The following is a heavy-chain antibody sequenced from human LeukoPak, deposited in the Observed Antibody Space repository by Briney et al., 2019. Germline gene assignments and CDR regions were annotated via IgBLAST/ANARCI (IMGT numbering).Heavy chain of an antibody. CDR2: INHSGST. Sequence: PSETLSLTCALYGGSFSGYYWSWIRQPPGKGLEWIGQINHSGSTNYNPSLKSRVTISVDTSKNQFSLKLSSVTAADTAVYYCANSQPIAARKLHYYYYYMDVWGKGATVTVSS. CDR1: GGSFSGYY. CDR3: ANSQPIAARKLHYYYYYMDV. V-gene: IGHV4-34*01. J-gene: IGHJ6*03. D-gene: IGHD6-6*01.